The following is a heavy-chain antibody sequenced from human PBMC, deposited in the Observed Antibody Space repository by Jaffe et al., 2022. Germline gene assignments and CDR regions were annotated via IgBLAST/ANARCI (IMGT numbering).Heavy chain of an antibody. Sequence: QLQLQESGPGLVKPSETLSLTCTVSGGSISSSSYYWGWIRQPPGKGLEWIGSIYYSGSTYYNPSLKSRVTISVDTSKNQFSLKLSSVTAADTAVYYCARQDDILTASGYFDYWGQGTLVTVSS. V-gene: IGHV4-39*01. J-gene: IGHJ4*02. CDR3: ARQDDILTASGYFDY. D-gene: IGHD3-9*01. CDR1: GGSISSSSYY. CDR2: IYYSGST.